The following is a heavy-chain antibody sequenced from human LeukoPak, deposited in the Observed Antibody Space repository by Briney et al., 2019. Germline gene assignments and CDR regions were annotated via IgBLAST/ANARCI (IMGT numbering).Heavy chain of an antibody. V-gene: IGHV3-7*01. J-gene: IGHJ4*02. D-gene: IGHD3-3*01. CDR2: IKQDGSEK. CDR3: ARADDFWSGYYTGLLGY. CDR1: GFTFSSYW. Sequence: GGSLRLSCAASGFTFSSYWMSWVRQAPGKGLEWVANIKQDGSEKYYVDSVKGQFTISRDNAKNSLYLQMNSLRAEDTAVYYCARADDFWSGYYTGLLGYWGQGTLVTVSS.